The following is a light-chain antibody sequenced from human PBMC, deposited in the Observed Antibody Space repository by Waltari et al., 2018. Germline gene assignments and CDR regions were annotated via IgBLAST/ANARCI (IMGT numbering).Light chain of an antibody. Sequence: DIVMTQSPLSLPVTPGEPASISCRSSQSLLHSNGYNYLDWYLQKPGQSPQLLIYLGSNRASGVPDRFSGSGAGTDFTLKISRVEAEDVGGYYCMQALQTPPFTFGPGTKVDIK. CDR2: LGS. J-gene: IGKJ3*01. V-gene: IGKV2-28*01. CDR1: QSLLHSNGYNY. CDR3: MQALQTPPFT.